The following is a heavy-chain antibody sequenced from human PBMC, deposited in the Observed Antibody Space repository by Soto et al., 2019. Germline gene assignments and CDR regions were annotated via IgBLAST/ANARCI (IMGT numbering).Heavy chain of an antibody. CDR3: AKLEYYDILTGSY. D-gene: IGHD3-9*01. CDR1: VFTFSSYA. J-gene: IGHJ4*02. CDR2: ISGSGGST. V-gene: IGHV3-23*01. Sequence: WWSLRLSCSASVFTFSSYAMSWWRQAPGKGLEWVSAISGSGGSTYYADSVKGRFAISRDNSKNTLYLQMNSLRAEDTAVYYCAKLEYYDILTGSYWGQGTLVTVSS.